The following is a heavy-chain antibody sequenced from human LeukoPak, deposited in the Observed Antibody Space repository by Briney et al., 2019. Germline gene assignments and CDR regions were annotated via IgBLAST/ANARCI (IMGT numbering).Heavy chain of an antibody. D-gene: IGHD3-3*01. Sequence: ASVKVSCKASGYTFTGYYMHWVRQAPGQGLEWMGWINPNSGGTNYAQKFQGRVTMTRDTSISTAYMELSSLRSEDTAVYYCASSYYDFWSGTYYYYMDVWGKGTTVTVSS. CDR3: ASSYYDFWSGTYYYYMDV. J-gene: IGHJ6*03. V-gene: IGHV1-2*02. CDR1: GYTFTGYY. CDR2: INPNSGGT.